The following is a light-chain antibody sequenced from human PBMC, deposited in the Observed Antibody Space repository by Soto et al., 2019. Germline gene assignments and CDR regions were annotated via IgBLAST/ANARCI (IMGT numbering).Light chain of an antibody. CDR3: QQHDSSPLT. J-gene: IGKJ4*01. CDR1: QGVSRY. V-gene: IGKV3-20*01. Sequence: PVTLSFSPGCRSTLSCRASQGVSRYLAWYQQKPGQAPRLLIYGASSRATGTPDRFSGSGSGTDFTLTISRLEPEDFAVYKCQQHDSSPLTFGGGTKVDI. CDR2: GAS.